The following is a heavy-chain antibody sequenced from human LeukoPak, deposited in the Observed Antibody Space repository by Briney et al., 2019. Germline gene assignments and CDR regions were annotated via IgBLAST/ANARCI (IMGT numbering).Heavy chain of an antibody. CDR3: AKEAWQQKHFDY. Sequence: PGGSLRLSCAASGFTFSSYAMSWVRQAPGKGLEWASIISYSGGSTYYADSVKGRFTISRDNSKNTLYLQMKSLRAEDTAVYYCAKEAWQQKHFDYWGQGTLVIVSS. V-gene: IGHV3-23*01. J-gene: IGHJ4*02. CDR1: GFTFSSYA. CDR2: ISYSGGST. D-gene: IGHD6-13*01.